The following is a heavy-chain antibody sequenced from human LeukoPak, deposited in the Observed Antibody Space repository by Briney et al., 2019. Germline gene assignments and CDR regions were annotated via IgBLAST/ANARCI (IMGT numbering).Heavy chain of an antibody. J-gene: IGHJ4*02. CDR1: GGSISSSSYY. CDR3: ARDQKYQLLSVRYFDY. V-gene: IGHV4-39*07. Sequence: PSETLSLTCTVSGGSISSSSYYWGWIRQPPGKGLEWIGSIYYSGSTYYNPSLKSRVTISVDTSKNQFSLKLSSVTAADTAVYYCARDQKYQLLSVRYFDYWGQGTLVTVSS. D-gene: IGHD2-2*01. CDR2: IYYSGST.